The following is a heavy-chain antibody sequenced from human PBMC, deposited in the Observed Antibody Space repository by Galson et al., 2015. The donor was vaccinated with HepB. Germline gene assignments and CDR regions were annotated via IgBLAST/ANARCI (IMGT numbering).Heavy chain of an antibody. V-gene: IGHV4-4*02. D-gene: IGHD6-6*01. CDR1: GDSISTNNW. Sequence: ETLSLTCAVSGDSISTNNWWSWVRQPPGKGLEWIGEIYHSGNTNYNSSLKSRVTISVDKSKNQFSLNPSSVTAADTAVYYCAREGNLAARALYSDYWGQGTLVTVSS. J-gene: IGHJ4*02. CDR3: AREGNLAARALYSDY. CDR2: IYHSGNT.